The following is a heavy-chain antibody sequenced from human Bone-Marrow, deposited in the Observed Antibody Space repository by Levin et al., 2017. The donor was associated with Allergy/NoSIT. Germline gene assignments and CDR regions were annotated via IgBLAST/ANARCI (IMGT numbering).Heavy chain of an antibody. CDR1: RATFTSYS. CDR3: AREGFKVGTAFDI. V-gene: IGHV1-69*06. J-gene: IGHJ3*02. D-gene: IGHD1-26*01. CDR2: ISPLFGTA. Sequence: SVKVSCKASRATFTSYSVSWMRQAPGQGLEWMGDISPLFGTANYADNFRGRVAITADTDTTTAYLELTSLRSEETAVYYCAREGFKVGTAFDIWGQGTMVTVSS.